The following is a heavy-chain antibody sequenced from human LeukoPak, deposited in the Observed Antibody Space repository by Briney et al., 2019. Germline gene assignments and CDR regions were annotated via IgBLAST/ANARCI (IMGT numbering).Heavy chain of an antibody. Sequence: GGSLRLSCAASGFTFSSYAMSWVRQAPGKGLEWVSAISGSGGSTYYADSVKGRFTISRDNSRNTLYLQMNSLRAEDTAVYYCASNPTIFGVVPNWGQGTLVTVSP. CDR3: ASNPTIFGVVPN. V-gene: IGHV3-23*01. CDR2: ISGSGGST. J-gene: IGHJ4*02. D-gene: IGHD3-3*01. CDR1: GFTFSSYA.